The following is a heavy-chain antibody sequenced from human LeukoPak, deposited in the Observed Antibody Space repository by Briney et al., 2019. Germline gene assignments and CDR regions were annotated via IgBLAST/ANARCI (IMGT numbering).Heavy chain of an antibody. D-gene: IGHD6-19*01. Sequence: PGESLKISCKSSGYSFTSYWISWVRQMPGKGLEWMGRTDPSDSYSNYSPSFQGHVTISADKSLSTAYLQWSSLKASDTAIYYCARHLGGSAWWGPFDFWGQGTLVTVSS. V-gene: IGHV5-10-1*01. J-gene: IGHJ4*02. CDR3: ARHLGGSAWWGPFDF. CDR2: TDPSDSYS. CDR1: GYSFTSYW.